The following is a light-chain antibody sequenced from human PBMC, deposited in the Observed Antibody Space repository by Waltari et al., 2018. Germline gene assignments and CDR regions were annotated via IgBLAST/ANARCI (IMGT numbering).Light chain of an antibody. V-gene: IGKV1-5*03. J-gene: IGKJ4*01. CDR3: QEYDSLPIT. CDR2: KAS. CDR1: QYVKNN. Sequence: DIQMTQSPSTLPASVGDRVTITCRASQYVKNNLAWFQQKPGKAPKVLLHKASRLESGVPSRFSGSGCGTEFILSISSLQPDDFATYYCQEYDSLPITFGGGTKVEIK.